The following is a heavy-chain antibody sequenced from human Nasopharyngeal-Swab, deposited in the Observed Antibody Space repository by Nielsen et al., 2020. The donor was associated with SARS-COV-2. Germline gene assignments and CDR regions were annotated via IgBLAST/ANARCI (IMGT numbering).Heavy chain of an antibody. CDR2: INAGTGNR. CDR1: GYTFTTYA. Sequence: SVKVSCKASGYTFTTYAIHWVRQAPGQRLEWMAWINAGTGNREYSQKFQGRVTISTDTSASTAYMELGGLTSEDTAAYYCARSGTVGAPGLDYWGQGTLVTVSS. J-gene: IGHJ4*02. D-gene: IGHD1-26*01. V-gene: IGHV1-3*01. CDR3: ARSGTVGAPGLDY.